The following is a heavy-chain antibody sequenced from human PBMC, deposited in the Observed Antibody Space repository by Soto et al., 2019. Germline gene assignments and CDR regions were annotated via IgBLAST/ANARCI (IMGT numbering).Heavy chain of an antibody. V-gene: IGHV3-23*01. Sequence: GGSLRLSCAASGFTFSSYAMSWVRQPPGKGLEWVSAIGGSSGNTDYADSVKGRFTISRDNSKNTLYLQMNSLRAEDSAVYYCAKDHGSCSGGTCYPYNYWGQGTLVTVSS. CDR2: IGGSSGNT. CDR3: AKDHGSCSGGTCYPYNY. CDR1: GFTFSSYA. D-gene: IGHD2-15*01. J-gene: IGHJ4*02.